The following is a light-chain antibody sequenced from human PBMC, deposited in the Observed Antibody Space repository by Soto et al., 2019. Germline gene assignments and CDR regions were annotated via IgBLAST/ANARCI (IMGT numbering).Light chain of an antibody. J-gene: IGLJ2*01. V-gene: IGLV2-14*01. CDR1: SSDVGAYNY. CDR2: DVS. CDR3: TSFTSASTQV. Sequence: QSVLTQPASVSGSPGQSITISSTGTSSDVGAYNYVSWYQQHPGKAPKLMIYDVSNRPSGVSNRFSGSKSGNTASLTISGLQAEDEADYYCTSFTSASTQVFGGGTKLTVL.